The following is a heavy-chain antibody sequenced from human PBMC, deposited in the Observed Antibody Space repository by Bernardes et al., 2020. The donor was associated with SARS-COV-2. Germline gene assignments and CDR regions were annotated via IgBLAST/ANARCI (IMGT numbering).Heavy chain of an antibody. CDR1: GASISNTNYY. CDR3: ARPIPLPSSPSYGY. J-gene: IGHJ4*02. D-gene: IGHD6-6*01. CDR2: IYSSGSS. Sequence: SETLSLTCTVSGASISNTNYYWGWIRQPPGKGLEWIGSIYSSGSSYYNPSLQSRVRGSVDTSKNQFSLRLSFVTAADTAVYYCARPIPLPSSPSYGYWGQGTLVTVSS. V-gene: IGHV4-39*01.